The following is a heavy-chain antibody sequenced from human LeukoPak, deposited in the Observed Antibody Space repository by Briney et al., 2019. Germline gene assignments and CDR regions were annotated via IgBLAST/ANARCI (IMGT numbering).Heavy chain of an antibody. J-gene: IGHJ4*02. Sequence: SVKVSCKASGGTFSSYAISWVRQAPGQGLEWMGGIIPIFGTANYAQKFQGRVTITTDESTSTAYMELSSLRSEDTAVYYCARTKEVATNEYYFDYWGQGTLVTVSS. V-gene: IGHV1-69*05. CDR2: IIPIFGTA. D-gene: IGHD5-24*01. CDR3: ARTKEVATNEYYFDY. CDR1: GGTFSSYA.